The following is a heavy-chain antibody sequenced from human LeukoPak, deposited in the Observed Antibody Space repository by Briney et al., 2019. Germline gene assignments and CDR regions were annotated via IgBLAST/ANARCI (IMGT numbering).Heavy chain of an antibody. CDR3: ARGIPIPATHPIDY. J-gene: IGHJ4*02. D-gene: IGHD2-21*01. CDR1: GFTFTSYG. Sequence: GGSLRLSCAASGFTFTSYGMHWVRQAPGKGLEGVGMIWYDGSHIKYADSVEGRFSISRDTSKNTLYLQMNRLRADDTAVYYCARGIPIPATHPIDYWGQGSLVTVSS. CDR2: IWYDGSHI. V-gene: IGHV3-33*03.